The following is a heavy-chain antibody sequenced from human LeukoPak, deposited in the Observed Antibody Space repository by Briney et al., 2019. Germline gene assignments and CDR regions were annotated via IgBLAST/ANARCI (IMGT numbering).Heavy chain of an antibody. V-gene: IGHV3-21*01. CDR1: GFTFSSYS. CDR2: ISSSSSYI. J-gene: IGHJ4*02. Sequence: GGSLRLSCAASGFTFSSYSMNWVRQAPGKGLEWVSSISSSSSYIYYADSVKGRFTISRDNAKNSLYLQMNSLRAEDTAVYYCARFLYGDYVDGRTLDYWGQGTLVTVSS. CDR3: ARFLYGDYVDGRTLDY. D-gene: IGHD4-17*01.